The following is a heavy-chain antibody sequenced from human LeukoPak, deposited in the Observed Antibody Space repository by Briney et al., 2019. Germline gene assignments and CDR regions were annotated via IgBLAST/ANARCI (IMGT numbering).Heavy chain of an antibody. D-gene: IGHD3-16*01. J-gene: IGHJ5*02. CDR3: ARHKIGGEFHLIPYNWFDP. CDR1: GYTFTSYD. V-gene: IGHV1-8*01. CDR2: MNPNSGNT. Sequence: ASVKVSCKASGYTFTSYDINWVRQATGQGLEWMGWMNPNSGNTGYAQKFQGRVTMTRNTSISTAYMELSSLRSEDTAVYYCARHKIGGEFHLIPYNWFDPWGQGTLVTVSS.